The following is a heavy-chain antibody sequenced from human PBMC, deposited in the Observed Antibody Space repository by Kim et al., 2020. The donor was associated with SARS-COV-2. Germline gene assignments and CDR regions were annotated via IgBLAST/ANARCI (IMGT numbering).Heavy chain of an antibody. Sequence: TYYNPALKSRVTISVDTSKNQFSLKPSSVTAADTAVYYCARETIAAADYWGQGTLVTVSS. CDR3: ARETIAAADY. CDR2: T. V-gene: IGHV4-31*02. J-gene: IGHJ4*02. D-gene: IGHD6-13*01.